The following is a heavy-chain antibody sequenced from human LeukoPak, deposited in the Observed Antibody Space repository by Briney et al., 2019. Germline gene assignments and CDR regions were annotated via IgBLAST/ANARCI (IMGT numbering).Heavy chain of an antibody. D-gene: IGHD3-3*01. V-gene: IGHV1-2*02. Sequence: ASVKVSCKASGYTFTVYYMHWVRQAPGQGLEWLGWINPNSGGTNYAQNFQGRVTMTRDTSISTAYMELSRLTSDDTAVYYCARDPDYSNFWSDYYHNWFDPWGQGTLVTVSS. CDR1: GYTFTVYY. J-gene: IGHJ5*02. CDR3: ARDPDYSNFWSDYYHNWFDP. CDR2: INPNSGGT.